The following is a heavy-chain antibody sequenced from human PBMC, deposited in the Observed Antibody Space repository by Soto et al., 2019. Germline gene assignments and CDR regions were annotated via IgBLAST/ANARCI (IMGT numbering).Heavy chain of an antibody. J-gene: IGHJ4*02. Sequence: EVQVLESGGGLVQPGGSLRLSCAATGFTFSDFAMSWFRQAPGKGLEWVSRIYGGGNGPHYADDVKGRVTISRDNAKNTLYLQMNRLRAEDTAVYYCAKMEGMDPWAYYSDYWGQGTLVTVSS. CDR2: IYGGGNGP. D-gene: IGHD6-13*01. CDR3: AKMEGMDPWAYYSDY. V-gene: IGHV3-23*01. CDR1: GFTFSDFA.